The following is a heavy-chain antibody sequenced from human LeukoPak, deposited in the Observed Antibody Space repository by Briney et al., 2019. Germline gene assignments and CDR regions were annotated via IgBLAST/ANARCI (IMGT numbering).Heavy chain of an antibody. D-gene: IGHD3-10*01. J-gene: IGHJ4*02. CDR1: GFSFSNYG. Sequence: QSGGSLRLSCVASGFSFSNYGIHWVRQTPGKGLEWVAVIGNDGRAKYYADSVRGRFTISRDNAKNSLFLQMDSLRAEDTAVYYCARDLAGHYYGSGSSFDYWGQGTLVTVSS. V-gene: IGHV3-33*08. CDR3: ARDLAGHYYGSGSSFDY. CDR2: IGNDGRAK.